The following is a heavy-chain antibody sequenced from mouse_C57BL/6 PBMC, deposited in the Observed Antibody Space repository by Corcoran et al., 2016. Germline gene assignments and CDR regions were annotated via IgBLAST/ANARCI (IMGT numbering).Heavy chain of an antibody. CDR3: ARSPPYYYGPWFAY. CDR1: GYTFTDHY. CDR2: IYPGSGNT. Sequence: QVQLKQSGAELVRPGASVKLSCKASGYTFTDHYINWVKQRPGQGLEWIARIYPGSGNTYYNEKFKGKATLTAEKSSSTAYMQLSSLTSEDSAVYFCARSPPYYYGPWFAYWGQGTLVTVSA. D-gene: IGHD1-1*01. J-gene: IGHJ3*01. V-gene: IGHV1-76*01.